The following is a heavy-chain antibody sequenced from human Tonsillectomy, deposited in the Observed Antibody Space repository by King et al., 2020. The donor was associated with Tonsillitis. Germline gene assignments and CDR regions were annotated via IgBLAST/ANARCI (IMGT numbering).Heavy chain of an antibody. CDR1: GDSISRRGYF. D-gene: IGHD2-2*01. Sequence: LQLQESGPGLVKPWETLSLTCTVSGDSISRRGYFWGWIRQPPGKGLEWVAGVYYSGRTYYNPSLKSRVTASVDTSKNQFSLHLNSVTAADTAVYYCARQGVPGGNDYWGQGTLVTVSS. V-gene: IGHV4-39*01. J-gene: IGHJ4*02. CDR2: VYYSGRT. CDR3: ARQGVPGGNDY.